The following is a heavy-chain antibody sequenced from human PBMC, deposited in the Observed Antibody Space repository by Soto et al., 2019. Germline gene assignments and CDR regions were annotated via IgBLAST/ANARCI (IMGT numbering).Heavy chain of an antibody. J-gene: IGHJ6*02. D-gene: IGHD3-22*01. CDR2: IIPILGIA. CDR1: GGTFSSYT. Sequence: SVKVSCKASGGTFSSYTINWVRQAPGQGLEWMGRIIPILGIANYAQKFQGRVTITADKSTSTAYMELSSLRSEDTAVYYCARGEITYYYDSSGYFYYYYGMDVWG. CDR3: ARGEITYYYDSSGYFYYYYGMDV. V-gene: IGHV1-69*02.